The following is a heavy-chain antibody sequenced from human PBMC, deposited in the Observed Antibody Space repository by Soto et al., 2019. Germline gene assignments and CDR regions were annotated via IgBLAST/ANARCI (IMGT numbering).Heavy chain of an antibody. CDR3: AKVRGSYYHY. V-gene: IGHV1-46*01. CDR1: GYTFTSYY. CDR2: INPSGGST. J-gene: IGHJ4*02. D-gene: IGHD1-26*01. Sequence: ASVKVSCKASGYTFTSYYMHWVRQAPGQGLEWMGIINPSGGSTSYAQKFQGRFTISRDNSKNTLYLQMNSLRAEDTAVYYCAKVRGSYYHYWGQGTLVTVSS.